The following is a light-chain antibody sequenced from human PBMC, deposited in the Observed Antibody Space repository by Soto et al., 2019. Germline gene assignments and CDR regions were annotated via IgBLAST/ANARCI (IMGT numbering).Light chain of an antibody. CDR2: GAS. CDR1: QSVSSN. J-gene: IGKJ1*01. V-gene: IGKV3-15*01. CDR3: QQYNNWPPWT. Sequence: EIVMTQSPATLSVSPGERATLSCRASQSVSSNLAWYQQKPGQAPRLLIYGASTRATGIPARFSGSGSGTEFTLTISSLQSEDFAVYYSQQYNNWPPWTFDQGTKAEIK.